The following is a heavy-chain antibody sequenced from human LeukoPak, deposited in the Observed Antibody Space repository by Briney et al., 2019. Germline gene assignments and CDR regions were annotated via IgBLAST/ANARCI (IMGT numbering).Heavy chain of an antibody. CDR3: ARVRDRHSYGRGYFDY. D-gene: IGHD5-18*01. V-gene: IGHV1-69*01. J-gene: IGHJ4*02. CDR2: IIPIFGTA. CDR1: GGTFSSYA. Sequence: ASVKVSCKASGGTFSSYAISWVRQAPGQGLEWMGGIIPIFGTANYAQKFQGRVTITADESTSTAYMELSSLRSEDTAVYYCARVRDRHSYGRGYFDYWRQGTLVTVSS.